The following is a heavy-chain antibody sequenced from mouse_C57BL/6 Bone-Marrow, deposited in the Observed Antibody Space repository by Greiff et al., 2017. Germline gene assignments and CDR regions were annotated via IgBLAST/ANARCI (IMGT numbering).Heavy chain of an antibody. CDR1: GFNITDYY. Sequence: EVQLQQSGAELVKPGASVKLSCTASGFNITDYYLHWVKQRTDQGLEWIGRIDPEDGDTKYAPKFKGQATITAATSSNTAYLQLSSLTSEDTAVYYCARDVPRTAMDYWGQGTSGTVSS. CDR2: IDPEDGDT. V-gene: IGHV14-2*01. J-gene: IGHJ4*01. CDR3: ARDVPRTAMDY.